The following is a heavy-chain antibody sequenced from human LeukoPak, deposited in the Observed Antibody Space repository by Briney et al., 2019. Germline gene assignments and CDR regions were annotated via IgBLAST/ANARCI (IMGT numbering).Heavy chain of an antibody. J-gene: IGHJ3*02. CDR2: IYYSGST. CDR1: GGSTSSSSYY. V-gene: IGHV4-39*07. D-gene: IGHD3-22*01. CDR3: ARDSAWFEYDSSGYAFDI. Sequence: SETLSLTCTVSGGSTSSSSYYWGWIRQPPGKGLEWIGSIYYSGSTYYNPSLKSRVTISVDTSKNQFSLKLSSVTAADTAVYYCARDSAWFEYDSSGYAFDIWGQGTMVTVSS.